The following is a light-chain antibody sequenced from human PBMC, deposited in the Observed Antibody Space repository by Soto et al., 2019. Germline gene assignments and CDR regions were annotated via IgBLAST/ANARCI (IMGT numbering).Light chain of an antibody. Sequence: EIVLTQSPGTLSLSPGERATLSCRASQSVSSSDLAWYQQKPGQAPRLLIYGASSRATGIPDRFSGSGSGTDCPLTISRLEPEDFAVYYCQQGSTFGQGTKVDIK. CDR3: QQGST. J-gene: IGKJ1*01. V-gene: IGKV3-20*01. CDR2: GAS. CDR1: QSVSSSD.